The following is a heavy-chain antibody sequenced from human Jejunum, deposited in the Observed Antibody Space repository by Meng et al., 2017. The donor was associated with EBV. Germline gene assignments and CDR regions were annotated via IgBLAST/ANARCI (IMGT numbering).Heavy chain of an antibody. D-gene: IGHD4-17*01. J-gene: IGHJ4*02. V-gene: IGHV3-21*01. Sequence: EVQRVESGGGRVKPGGSLRLSCAASGFTFSSYSMNWVRQAPGKGLEWVSSISSSSNYIYYPDSVKGRFTISRDNAKNSLYLQMNSLRAEDTAVYYCARDAKTVTQYYFDYWGQGTLVTVSS. CDR3: ARDAKTVTQYYFDY. CDR2: ISSSSNYI. CDR1: GFTFSSYS.